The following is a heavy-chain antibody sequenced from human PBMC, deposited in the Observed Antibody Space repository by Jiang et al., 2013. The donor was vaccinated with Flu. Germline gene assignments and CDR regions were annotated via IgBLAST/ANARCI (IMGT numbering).Heavy chain of an antibody. V-gene: IGHV2-70*01. CDR1: GFSLSTSGMC. J-gene: IGHJ5*02. CDR2: IDWDDDK. Sequence: KPTQTLTLTCTFSGFSLSTSGMCVSWIRQPPGKALEWLALIDWDDDKYYSTSLKTRLTISKDTSKNQVVLTMTNMDPVDTATYYCARKYCSGGSSAIRGLDPWGQGTLVTVSS. CDR3: ARKYCSGGSSAIRGLDP. D-gene: IGHD2-15*01.